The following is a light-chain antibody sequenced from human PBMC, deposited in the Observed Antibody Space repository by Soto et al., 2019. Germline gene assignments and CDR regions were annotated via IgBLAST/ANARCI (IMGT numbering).Light chain of an antibody. Sequence: EIVLTQSPGTLSLSPGERATLSCRASQTVNSSYLAWYQRKPGQAPRLLIYHASIRAAGIPARFSASGTGTDFNLTISEVQTEDFAVYYCHQRQSWTRTFGQGTKVDIK. V-gene: IGKV3D-20*02. J-gene: IGKJ1*01. CDR1: QTVNSSY. CDR2: HAS. CDR3: HQRQSWTRT.